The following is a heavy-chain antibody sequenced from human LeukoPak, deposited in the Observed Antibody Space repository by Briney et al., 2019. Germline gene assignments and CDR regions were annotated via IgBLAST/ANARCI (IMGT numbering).Heavy chain of an antibody. CDR3: ARGPYSSSWGFFDY. Sequence: GGSPRLSCAASGFTFSNAWMSWVRQAPGKGLEWVGRIKSKTDGGTTDYAAPVKGSFTISRDDSKNTLYLQMNSLKTEDTAVYYCARGPYSSSWGFFDYWGQGTLVTVSS. CDR1: GFTFSNAW. J-gene: IGHJ4*02. CDR2: IKSKTDGGTT. D-gene: IGHD6-6*01. V-gene: IGHV3-15*01.